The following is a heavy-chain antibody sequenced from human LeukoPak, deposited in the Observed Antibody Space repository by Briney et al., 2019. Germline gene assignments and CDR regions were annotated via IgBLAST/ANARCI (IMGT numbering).Heavy chain of an antibody. V-gene: IGHV3-30*02. CDR2: MRYDGSNK. D-gene: IGHD3-16*01. J-gene: IGHJ4*02. CDR3: AKGGYDYVWGKFDY. Sequence: GGSLRLSCAASGFTFSSYGMHWVRQAPGKGLEWVAFMRYDGSNKYYADSVKGRFTISRDNSKNTLYLQMNSLRAEDTAVYYCAKGGYDYVWGKFDYWGQGTLVTVSS. CDR1: GFTFSSYG.